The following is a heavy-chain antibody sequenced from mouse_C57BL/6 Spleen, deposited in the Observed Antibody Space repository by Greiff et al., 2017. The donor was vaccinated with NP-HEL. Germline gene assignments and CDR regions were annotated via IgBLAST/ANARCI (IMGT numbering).Heavy chain of an antibody. J-gene: IGHJ4*01. CDR1: GFTFSDYG. CDR3: ARGDYYGNHYYYAMDY. V-gene: IGHV5-17*01. D-gene: IGHD2-1*01. Sequence: EVKLQESGGGLVKPGGSLKLSCAASGFTFSDYGMHWVRQAPEKGLEWVAYISSGSSTIYYADTVKGRFTISRDNAKNTLFLQMTSLRSEDTAMYYCARGDYYGNHYYYAMDYWGQGTSVTVSS. CDR2: ISSGSSTI.